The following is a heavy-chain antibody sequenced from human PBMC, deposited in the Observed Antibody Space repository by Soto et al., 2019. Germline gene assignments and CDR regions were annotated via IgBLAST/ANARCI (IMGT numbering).Heavy chain of an antibody. CDR2: TYYRSNWYN. Sequence: TLALPCAISRDSVSSNSAAWNWIRQSPSRGLEWLGRTYYRSNWYNDYAVSVKSRITINPDTSKNQFSLQLNSVTPEDTAVYYCARARRRYYDFWSGPPNYYYGMDVWGQGTTVTVSS. D-gene: IGHD3-3*01. CDR3: ARARRRYYDFWSGPPNYYYGMDV. CDR1: RDSVSSNSAA. V-gene: IGHV6-1*01. J-gene: IGHJ6*02.